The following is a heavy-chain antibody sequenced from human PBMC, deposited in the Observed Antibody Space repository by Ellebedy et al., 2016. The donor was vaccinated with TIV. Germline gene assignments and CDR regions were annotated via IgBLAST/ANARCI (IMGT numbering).Heavy chain of an antibody. CDR2: ISYDGKNE. CDR3: ARDYFGSGSYSIYYYYGMDV. Sequence: GGSLRLSXVVSGFTFSSYAMHWVRQAPGKGLEWVAVISYDGKNEYYADSVKGRFTISRDNSKNTLYLQMSSLRAEDTAVYYCARDYFGSGSYSIYYYYGMDVWGQGTTVTVSS. D-gene: IGHD3-10*01. V-gene: IGHV3-30*04. CDR1: GFTFSSYA. J-gene: IGHJ6*02.